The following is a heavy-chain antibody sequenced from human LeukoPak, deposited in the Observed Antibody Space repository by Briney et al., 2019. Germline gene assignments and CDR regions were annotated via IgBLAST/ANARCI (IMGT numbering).Heavy chain of an antibody. D-gene: IGHD3-22*01. CDR3: ARVLLPLYGMDV. CDR1: GFTFSSYG. V-gene: IGHV3-33*01. CDR2: IWYDGSNK. Sequence: GGSLGLSCAASGFTFSSYGMHWVRQAPGKGLEWVAVIWYDGSNKYYADSVKGRFTISRDNSKNTLYLQMNSLRAEDTAVYYCARVLLPLYGMDVWGQGTTVTVSS. J-gene: IGHJ6*02.